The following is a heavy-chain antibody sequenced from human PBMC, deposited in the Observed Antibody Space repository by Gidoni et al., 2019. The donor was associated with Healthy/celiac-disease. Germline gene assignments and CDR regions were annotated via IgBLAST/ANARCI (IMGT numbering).Heavy chain of an antibody. D-gene: IGHD2-2*01. CDR1: GGSFSGYY. CDR2: SNHSGST. J-gene: IGHJ5*02. Sequence: QVQLQPCGAGLLKPSETLSLTCAVYGGSFSGYYWSWIRQPPGKGLEWSGESNHSGSTNYNPSLKSRVTISVDTSKNQFSLKLSSVTAADTAVYYCARGAGGYCSSTSCSSVFDPWGQGTLVTVSS. CDR3: ARGAGGYCSSTSCSSVFDP. V-gene: IGHV4-34*01.